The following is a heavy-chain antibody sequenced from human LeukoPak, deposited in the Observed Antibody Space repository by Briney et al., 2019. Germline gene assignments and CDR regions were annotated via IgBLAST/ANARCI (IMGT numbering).Heavy chain of an antibody. CDR2: IYPGDSDT. D-gene: IGHD1-26*01. CDR3: ARHRVGIYSRNHAFDI. Sequence: GESLKISCKGSGYTFSSNWIGWVRQLPGNGLEWMGIIYPGDSDTRYSPSFQGQVTISADKSSSTAYLQWSSLKASDTAMYYCARHRVGIYSRNHAFDIWGQGTMVTVSS. J-gene: IGHJ3*02. V-gene: IGHV5-51*01. CDR1: GYTFSSNW.